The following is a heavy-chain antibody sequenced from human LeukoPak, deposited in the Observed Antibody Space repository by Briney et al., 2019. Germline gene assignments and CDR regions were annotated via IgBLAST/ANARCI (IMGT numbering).Heavy chain of an antibody. D-gene: IGHD3-3*01. V-gene: IGHV4-34*01. CDR2: INHSGST. CDR1: GGSFSGYY. Sequence: SETLSLTCAVYGGSFSGYYWSWIRQPPGKGLEWIGEINHSGSTNYNPSLKSRVTISVDTSKNQFSLKLSSVTAADTAVYYCARTRITIFGVAKSRFDYWGQGTLVTVPS. CDR3: ARTRITIFGVAKSRFDY. J-gene: IGHJ4*02.